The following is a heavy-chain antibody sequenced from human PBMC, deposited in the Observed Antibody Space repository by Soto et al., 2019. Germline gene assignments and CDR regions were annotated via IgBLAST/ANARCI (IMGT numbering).Heavy chain of an antibody. Sequence: SQTLSLTCAISGDSVSSNSAAWNWIRQSPSRGLEWLGRTYYRSKWYNDYAVSVKSRITINPDTSKNQFSLQLNSVTPEDTAVYYCAREGTYCSGGSCYYYYYYYMDVWGKGTTVTVSS. J-gene: IGHJ6*03. D-gene: IGHD2-15*01. V-gene: IGHV6-1*01. CDR1: GDSVSSNSAA. CDR2: TYYRSKWYN. CDR3: AREGTYCSGGSCYYYYYYYMDV.